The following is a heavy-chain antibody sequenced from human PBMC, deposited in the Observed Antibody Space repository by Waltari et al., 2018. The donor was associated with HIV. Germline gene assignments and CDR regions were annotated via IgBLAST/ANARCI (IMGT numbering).Heavy chain of an antibody. V-gene: IGHV3-33*01. CDR3: AREPLSMVRGLTKVDY. CDR2: IWYDGSNK. Sequence: QVQLVESGGGVVQPGRSLRLSCAASGFTFSSDGMHWVRQAPGKGLEWVAVIWYDGSNKYYADSVKGRFTISRDNSKNTLYLQMNSLRAEDTAVYYCAREPLSMVRGLTKVDYWGQGTLVTVSS. CDR1: GFTFSSDG. D-gene: IGHD3-10*01. J-gene: IGHJ4*02.